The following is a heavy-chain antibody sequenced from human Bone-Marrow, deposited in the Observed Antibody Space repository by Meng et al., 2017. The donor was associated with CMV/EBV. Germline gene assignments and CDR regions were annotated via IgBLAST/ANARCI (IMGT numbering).Heavy chain of an antibody. D-gene: IGHD1-26*01. V-gene: IGHV4-59*01. J-gene: IGHJ4*02. CDR2: IYHSGST. Sequence: SETLSLTCTVSRGSISDYYWTWIRQPPGKGLEWIGYIYHSGSTNYNPSLKSRLTISVDKSKNQFSLKLGSVTAADTALYYCARVGPTGPGFYFDDWGQGTLVTVSS. CDR3: ARVGPTGPGFYFDD. CDR1: RGSISDYY.